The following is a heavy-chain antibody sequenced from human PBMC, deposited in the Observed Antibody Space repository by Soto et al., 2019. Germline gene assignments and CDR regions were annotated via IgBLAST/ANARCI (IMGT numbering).Heavy chain of an antibody. J-gene: IGHJ6*02. V-gene: IGHV3-30*18. CDR3: AKDLQAYGDYAYYCYGLDV. CDR1: GFTFSTFG. Sequence: QLVESGGGVVPPGASLRLSCAASGFTFSTFGMHWVRQTPGKGLEWVAVISYDGNNKVYADSVKGRFNISRDNFKNTVDMVMNNLKVDDTAVYYCAKDLQAYGDYAYYCYGLDVWGQGATVSVSS. CDR2: ISYDGNNK. D-gene: IGHD4-17*01.